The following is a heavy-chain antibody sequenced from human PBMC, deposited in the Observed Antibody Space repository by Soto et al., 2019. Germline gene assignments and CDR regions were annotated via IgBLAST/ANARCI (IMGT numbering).Heavy chain of an antibody. Sequence: QVQLQQWGAGLLKPSETLSLTCAVYGGSFSGYYWSWIRQPPGKGLGWIGEINHSGSTNYNPSLKSRVTISVDTSKNQFSLKLSSVTAADTAVYYCARGILGITGTTYPDYWGQGTLVTVSS. CDR2: INHSGST. V-gene: IGHV4-34*01. J-gene: IGHJ4*02. CDR3: ARGILGITGTTYPDY. CDR1: GGSFSGYY. D-gene: IGHD1-7*01.